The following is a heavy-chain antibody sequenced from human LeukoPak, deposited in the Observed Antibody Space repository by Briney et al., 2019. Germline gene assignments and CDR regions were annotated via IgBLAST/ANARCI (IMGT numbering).Heavy chain of an antibody. CDR1: GFTFISYG. J-gene: IGHJ4*01. D-gene: IGHD2-21*02. Sequence: GGSLRLSCAVSGFTFISYGMQWVRQAPGKGLAWVSRSNTDGSSTTYADSVKGRFTISRDNAKNTLYLQMNSLRAEDTAVYYCARELPREVTLDYWAKEPWSPSPQ. CDR3: ARELPREVTLDY. CDR2: SNTDGSST. V-gene: IGHV3-74*01.